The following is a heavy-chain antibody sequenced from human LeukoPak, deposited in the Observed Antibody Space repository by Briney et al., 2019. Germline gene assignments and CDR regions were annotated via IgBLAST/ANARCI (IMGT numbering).Heavy chain of an antibody. D-gene: IGHD3-10*01. CDR2: ISGSGGST. CDR3: AKDTSPEVWFGELLFHY. Sequence: GGSLRLSCAASGFTFSSYAMSWVRQAPGKGLEWVSAISGSGGSTYYADSVKGRFTISRDNSKNTLYLQMNSLRAEDTAVYYCAKDTSPEVWFGELLFHYRGQGTLVTVSS. CDR1: GFTFSSYA. V-gene: IGHV3-23*01. J-gene: IGHJ4*02.